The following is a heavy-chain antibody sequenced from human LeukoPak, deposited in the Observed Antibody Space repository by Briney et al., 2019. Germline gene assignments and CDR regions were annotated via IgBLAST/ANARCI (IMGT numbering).Heavy chain of an antibody. CDR2: INPSGGST. CDR1: GYTFTSYY. V-gene: IGHV1-46*01. Sequence: ASVKVSCTASGYTFTSYYMHWVRQAPGQGLEWMGIINPSGGSTSYAQKFQGRVTITADESTSTAYMELSSLRSEDTAVYYCARLSVGYSYDNWGQGTLVTVSS. D-gene: IGHD5-18*01. J-gene: IGHJ4*02. CDR3: ARLSVGYSYDN.